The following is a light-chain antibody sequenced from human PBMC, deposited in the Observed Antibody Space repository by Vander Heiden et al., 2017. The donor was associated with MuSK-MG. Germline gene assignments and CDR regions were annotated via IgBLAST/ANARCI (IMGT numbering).Light chain of an antibody. CDR2: AAS. CDR1: QGISNY. J-gene: IGKJ5*01. CDR3: QKHNSTPPVT. Sequence: DIQMTQSPSSLSASVGDRVTITCRASQGISNYLAWYQQKPGTVPKLLIYAASTLQSGVPSRFSGSGSGTDFTLTISSRQPEDVAPYYCQKHNSTPPVTFGQGTLLEIK. V-gene: IGKV1-27*01.